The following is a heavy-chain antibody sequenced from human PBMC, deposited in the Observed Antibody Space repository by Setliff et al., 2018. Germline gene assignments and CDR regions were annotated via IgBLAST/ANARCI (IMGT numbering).Heavy chain of an antibody. J-gene: IGHJ4*02. CDR1: GFTFSSHA. V-gene: IGHV3-64*04. Sequence: GGSLRLSCAASGFTFSSHAMHWVRQAPGKGLEYVSSISSDGGNIYYVNSVKGRFTISRDNSKNTLYLQMNSLRPEDTAVYYCARTCSGSGCYAGLESWGQGTPVTVSS. CDR3: ARTCSGSGCYAGLES. D-gene: IGHD2-15*01. CDR2: ISSDGGNI.